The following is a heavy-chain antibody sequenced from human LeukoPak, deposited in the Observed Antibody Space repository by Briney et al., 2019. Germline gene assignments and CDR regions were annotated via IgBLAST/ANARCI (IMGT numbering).Heavy chain of an antibody. CDR3: AKKVVVGATSPYSDFQD. Sequence: HPGGSLRLSCAASKFTFSSYWMSWVRQAPGKGLEWVSAISGSGVTTHYAGSVKGRFSISRDNSKNTLYLQMNSLRAEDTALYYCAKKVVVGATSPYSDFQDWGQGTLVTVSS. V-gene: IGHV3-23*01. J-gene: IGHJ1*01. CDR1: KFTFSSYW. D-gene: IGHD1-26*01. CDR2: ISGSGVTT.